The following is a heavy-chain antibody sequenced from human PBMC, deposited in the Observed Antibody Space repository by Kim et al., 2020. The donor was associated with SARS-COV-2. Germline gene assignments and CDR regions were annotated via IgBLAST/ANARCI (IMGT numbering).Heavy chain of an antibody. V-gene: IGHV1-69*13. CDR3: ARESGEVVAFDI. J-gene: IGHJ3*02. CDR2: IIPIFGTA. Sequence: SVTVSCKASGGTFSSYAISWVRQAPGQGLEWMGGIIPIFGTANYAQKFQGRVTITADESTSTAYMELSSLRSEDTAVYYCARESGEVVAFDIWGQGTMVTVSS. D-gene: IGHD3-10*01. CDR1: GGTFSSYA.